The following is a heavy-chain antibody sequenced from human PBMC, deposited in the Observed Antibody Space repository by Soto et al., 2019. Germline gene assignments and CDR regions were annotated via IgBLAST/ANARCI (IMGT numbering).Heavy chain of an antibody. Sequence: SGGSMRLSCAASGFTFSSYSMHWVRQAPGKGLEWVAVISYDGSNKYYADSVKGRFTISRDNSKNTLYLQMNSLRAEDTAVYYCARDRGYPDSFDVWGRGTMVTVSS. CDR1: GFTFSSYS. CDR3: ARDRGYPDSFDV. V-gene: IGHV3-30-3*01. CDR2: ISYDGSNK. D-gene: IGHD1-1*01. J-gene: IGHJ3*01.